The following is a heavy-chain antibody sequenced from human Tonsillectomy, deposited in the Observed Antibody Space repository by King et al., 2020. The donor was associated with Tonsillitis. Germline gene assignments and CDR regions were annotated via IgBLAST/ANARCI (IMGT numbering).Heavy chain of an antibody. Sequence: QLVESGGGLVKPGGSLRLSCAASGFTFSGYSMNWVRQAPGKGLEWVSSISSASTYIYYADSVKGRFTISRDNAKNSLYLQMNSLRAEDTAVYYCARDRGRTGPPTLSDYWGQGTLVTVSS. D-gene: IGHD3-10*01. CDR1: GFTFSGYS. CDR2: ISSASTYI. CDR3: ARDRGRTGPPTLSDY. J-gene: IGHJ4*02. V-gene: IGHV3-21*01.